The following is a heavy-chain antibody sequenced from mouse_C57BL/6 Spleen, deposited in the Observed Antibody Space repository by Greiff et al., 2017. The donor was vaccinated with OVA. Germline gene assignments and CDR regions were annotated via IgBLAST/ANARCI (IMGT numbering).Heavy chain of an antibody. V-gene: IGHV5-4*03. CDR1: GFTFSSYA. Sequence: VKLMESGGGLVKPGGSLKLSCAASGFTFSSYAMSWVRQTPEKRLEWVATISDGGSFTYYPDNVTGRFTISRDNAKHNLYLQMSHLKSEDTAMYYCERELFFYAMDDWGQGTSVTVSS. CDR3: ERELFFYAMDD. D-gene: IGHD1-1*02. CDR2: ISDGGSFT. J-gene: IGHJ4*01.